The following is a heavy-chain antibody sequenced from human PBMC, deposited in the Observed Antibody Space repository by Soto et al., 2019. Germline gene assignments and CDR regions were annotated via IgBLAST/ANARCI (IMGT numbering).Heavy chain of an antibody. CDR2: IYYSGST. Sequence: PSETLSLTCTVSGGSISSGGYYWSWIRQHPGKGLEWIGYIYYSGSTYYNPSLKSRVTISVDTSKNQFSLKLSSVTAADTAVYYCARVVAAAGCFDYWGQGTLVTVSS. J-gene: IGHJ4*02. CDR3: ARVVAAAGCFDY. D-gene: IGHD6-13*01. V-gene: IGHV4-31*03. CDR1: GGSISSGGYY.